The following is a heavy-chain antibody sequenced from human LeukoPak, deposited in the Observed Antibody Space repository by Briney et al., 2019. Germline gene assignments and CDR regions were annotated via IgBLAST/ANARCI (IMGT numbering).Heavy chain of an antibody. V-gene: IGHV1-2*02. J-gene: IGHJ6*03. D-gene: IGHD3-10*01. Sequence: GASVKVSCKASGYSFTAYYMHWVRQAPGQGLEWMGWINPNSGGTNYAQKFQGRVTMTRDTSISTAYMELSRLRSDDTAVYYCAREGAMVRGVMAYYYMDVWGKGTTVTISS. CDR3: AREGAMVRGVMAYYYMDV. CDR2: INPNSGGT. CDR1: GYSFTAYY.